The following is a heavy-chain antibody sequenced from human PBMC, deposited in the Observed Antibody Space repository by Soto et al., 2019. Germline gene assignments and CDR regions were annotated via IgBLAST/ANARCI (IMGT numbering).Heavy chain of an antibody. CDR3: ARGGANRSTPEDH. J-gene: IGHJ4*02. D-gene: IGHD1-26*01. CDR2: IYSSGSPT. V-gene: IGHV3-48*02. CDR1: GFNFRDYT. Sequence: SLRLSCVTSGFNFRDYTMTWVLHAPGKGLVWLSYIYSSGSPTLYAGSVKGRFTISRDNDKAILFLQMTSLRDEDTAVYYCARGGANRSTPEDHWGQGTQVTVSS.